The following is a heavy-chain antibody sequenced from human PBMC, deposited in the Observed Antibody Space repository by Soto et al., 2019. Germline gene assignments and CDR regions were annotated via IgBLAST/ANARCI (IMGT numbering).Heavy chain of an antibody. CDR1: GGTFSSYA. J-gene: IGHJ5*02. V-gene: IGHV1-69*13. CDR3: ARILYYDSSGYSDWFDP. CDR2: IIPIFGTA. Sequence: AASVKVSCKASGGTFSSYAISWVRQAPGQGLEWMGGIIPIFGTANYAQKFQGRVTITADESTSTAYMELSSLRSEDTAVYYCARILYYDSSGYSDWFDPWGQGTLVTVSS. D-gene: IGHD3-22*01.